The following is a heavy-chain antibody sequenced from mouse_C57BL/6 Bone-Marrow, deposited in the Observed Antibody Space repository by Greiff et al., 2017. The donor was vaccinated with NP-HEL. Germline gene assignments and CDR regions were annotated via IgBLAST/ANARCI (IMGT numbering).Heavy chain of an antibody. CDR1: GFNIKDDY. J-gene: IGHJ3*01. V-gene: IGHV14-4*01. CDR3: TTDDYDGAGCAC. D-gene: IGHD2-4*01. Sequence: EVQLQQSGAELVRPGASVKLSCTASGFNIKDDYMHWVKQRPEQGLEWIGWIDPDNGDTEYASNFQGKATITADTSSNTVYLQLSRLTSEDTAVYYCTTDDYDGAGCACWGQGTLVTVSA. CDR2: IDPDNGDT.